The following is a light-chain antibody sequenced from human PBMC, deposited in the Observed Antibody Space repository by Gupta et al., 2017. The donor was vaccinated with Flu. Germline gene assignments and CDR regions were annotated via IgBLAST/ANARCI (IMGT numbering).Light chain of an antibody. CDR3: SSYTSGSTSFVA. CDR1: TSDVGGYNL. Sequence: QSALTQPASVSGSPGQSITISCTGTTSDVGGYNLVSWYQQHPGTAPKLMIYDVSNRPSGTANRISGSNSGNTATLTISRLQAEDEDDYYCSSYTSGSTSFVAFGGGTKLTVL. J-gene: IGLJ2*01. V-gene: IGLV2-14*01. CDR2: DVS.